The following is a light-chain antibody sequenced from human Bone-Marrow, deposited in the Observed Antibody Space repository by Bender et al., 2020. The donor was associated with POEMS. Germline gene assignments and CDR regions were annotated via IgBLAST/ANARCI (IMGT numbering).Light chain of an antibody. CDR1: QLGDKF. Sequence: SYELTQSPSVSVSPGQTASITCSGEQLGDKFVSWYQQRPGQSPVAVIFKDIERPSGIPERFSGSRSGTTATLTISGVQAEDEADYYCESADSSGTVEVFGGGTKLTVL. CDR2: KDI. CDR3: ESADSSGTVEV. V-gene: IGLV3-25*03. J-gene: IGLJ2*01.